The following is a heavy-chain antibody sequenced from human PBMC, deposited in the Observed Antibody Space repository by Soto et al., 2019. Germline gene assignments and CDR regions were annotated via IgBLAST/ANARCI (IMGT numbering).Heavy chain of an antibody. CDR2: INPTDNRK. CDR3: AREAHTYSGMDV. V-gene: IGHV1-46*01. CDR1: GYAFTTYY. J-gene: IGHJ6*02. Sequence: QVHLEQSGAEMRKPGASVTVSCKASGYAFTTYYIHWVRQAPGQGLEWMGVINPTDNRKTYSQIFQGRVTMTRDTSTSTVCMDLRSLRSEDTAIYYCAREAHTYSGMDVWGQGTTVTVS.